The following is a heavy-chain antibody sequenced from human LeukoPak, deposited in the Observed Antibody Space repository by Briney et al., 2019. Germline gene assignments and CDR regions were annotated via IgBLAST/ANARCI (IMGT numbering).Heavy chain of an antibody. J-gene: IGHJ4*02. Sequence: PGGSLRLSCVVSGLTFDDYAMHWVRQGPGKGLEWVSLISGDGGRTYYADSVKGRFTISRDNSKNSLYLEMNSLRTEDTALYYCAKDILSGFYETFDYWGQGTLVTVSS. D-gene: IGHD6-19*01. CDR2: ISGDGGRT. CDR1: GLTFDDYA. CDR3: AKDILSGFYETFDY. V-gene: IGHV3-43*02.